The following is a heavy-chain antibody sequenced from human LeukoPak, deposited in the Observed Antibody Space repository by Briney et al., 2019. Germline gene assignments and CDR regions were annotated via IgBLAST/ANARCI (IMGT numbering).Heavy chain of an antibody. J-gene: IGHJ6*03. Sequence: SVKVSCRASGGTFSSFSISWVRQAPGQGLEWMGGIIPIFGSANYAPKFQGRVTITADASTTTAYMELSRLRPEDTAVYYCARSSGEMATIDYYYYMDVWGIGTTVTVFS. D-gene: IGHD5-24*01. CDR2: IIPIFGSA. CDR1: GGTFSSFS. V-gene: IGHV1-69*13. CDR3: ARSSGEMATIDYYYYMDV.